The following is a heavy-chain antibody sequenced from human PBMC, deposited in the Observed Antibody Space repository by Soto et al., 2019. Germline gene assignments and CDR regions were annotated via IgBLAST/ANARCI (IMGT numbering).Heavy chain of an antibody. CDR2: ISYDGSNK. Sequence: QVQLVESGGGVVQPGRSLRLSCAASGSTFSSYGMHWVRQAPGKGLEWVAVISYDGSNKYYADSVKGRFTISRDNSKNTLYLQMNSLRAEDTAVYYCAKELYYDFWSGYSGFDPWGQGTLVTVSS. CDR1: GSTFSSYG. D-gene: IGHD3-3*01. J-gene: IGHJ5*02. V-gene: IGHV3-30*18. CDR3: AKELYYDFWSGYSGFDP.